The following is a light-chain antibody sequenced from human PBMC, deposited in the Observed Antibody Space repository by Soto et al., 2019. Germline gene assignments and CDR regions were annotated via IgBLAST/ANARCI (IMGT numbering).Light chain of an antibody. Sequence: EVLLTPSQASLSLSPAHRASLPWRASQSVSSYLAWYQQKPGQAPRLLIYDASKRATGIPARFSGSGSGTDFTLTISRLEPEDFAVYYCQQRSNWPPLHTFGQGTKVDIK. J-gene: IGKJ2*01. CDR2: DAS. V-gene: IGKV3-11*01. CDR1: QSVSSY. CDR3: QQRSNWPPLHT.